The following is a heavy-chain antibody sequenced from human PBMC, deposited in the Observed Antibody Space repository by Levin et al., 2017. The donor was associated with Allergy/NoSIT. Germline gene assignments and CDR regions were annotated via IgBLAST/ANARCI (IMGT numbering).Heavy chain of an antibody. CDR1: GFTFSIYS. CDR2: IRGRSSDT. J-gene: IGHJ4*02. CDR3: ATYYDRSGSYYNDC. V-gene: IGHV3-21*01. D-gene: IGHD3-22*01. Sequence: GGSLRLSCAASGFTFSIYSMTWVRQAPGKGLEWVSTIRGRSSDTYYADSVRGRFTISRDNAENSLCLQMNSLRADDTAVYYCATYYDRSGSYYNDCWGQGTLVTVSS.